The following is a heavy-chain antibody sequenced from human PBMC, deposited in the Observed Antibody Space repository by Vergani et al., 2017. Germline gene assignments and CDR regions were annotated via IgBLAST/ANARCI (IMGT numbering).Heavy chain of an antibody. CDR3: ARGPRMNGDYEYYYYYGMDV. Sequence: QLQLQESGPGLVKPSETLSLTCTVSGYSISSGYYWSWIRQPPGKGLEWIGEINHSGSTNYNPSLKSRVTISVDTSKNQFSLKLSSVTAADTAVYYCARGPRMNGDYEYYYYYGMDVWGQGTTVTVSS. D-gene: IGHD4-17*01. CDR1: GYSISSGYY. CDR2: INHSGST. J-gene: IGHJ6*02. V-gene: IGHV4-38-2*02.